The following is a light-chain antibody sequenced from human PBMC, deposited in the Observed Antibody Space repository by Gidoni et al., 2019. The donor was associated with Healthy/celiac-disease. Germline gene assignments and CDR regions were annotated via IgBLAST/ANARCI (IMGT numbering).Light chain of an antibody. CDR3: QQYNSYSALT. CDR1: QSISSW. CDR2: KAS. J-gene: IGKJ4*01. Sequence: DIQMTQSPSTLSASVGDRVTITCRASQSISSWLAWYQQKPGKAPKLLIYKASSLESGVPSRFSGSVSGTVFTLTISSLQPDDFATYYCQQYNSYSALTFGGGTKVEIK. V-gene: IGKV1-5*03.